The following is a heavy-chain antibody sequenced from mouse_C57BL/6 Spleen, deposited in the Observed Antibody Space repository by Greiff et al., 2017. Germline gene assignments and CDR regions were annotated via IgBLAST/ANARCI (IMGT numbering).Heavy chain of an antibody. CDR3: ARSYYGSSYGYYAMDY. J-gene: IGHJ4*01. CDR2: IFPGSGST. CDR1: GYTFTDYY. Sequence: VPLQESGPELVKPGASVKISCKASGYTFTDYYINWVKQRPGQGLEWIGWIFPGSGSTYYNEKFKGKATLTVDKSSSTAYMLLSSLTSADSAVYFCARSYYGSSYGYYAMDYWGQGTSVTVSS. V-gene: IGHV1-75*01. D-gene: IGHD1-1*01.